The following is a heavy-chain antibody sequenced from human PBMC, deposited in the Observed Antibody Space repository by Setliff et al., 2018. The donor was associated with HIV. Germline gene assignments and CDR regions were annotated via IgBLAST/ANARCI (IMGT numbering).Heavy chain of an antibody. J-gene: IGHJ4*02. D-gene: IGHD2-15*01. Sequence: PSETLSLTCTVSGVSFSSGSYYWGWIRQSPGKGLEWIGNIDYSGNTNYNPSLDKSRITIAMDTSKNQFSLRVKSVTAADTAVYYCARRLTPLLVVVSWGQGTLVTVSS. CDR3: ARRLTPLLVVVS. CDR2: IDYSGNT. V-gene: IGHV4-39*01. CDR1: GVSFSSGSYY.